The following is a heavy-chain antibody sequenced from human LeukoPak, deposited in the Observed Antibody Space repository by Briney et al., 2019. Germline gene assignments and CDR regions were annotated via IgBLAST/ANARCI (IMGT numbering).Heavy chain of an antibody. CDR3: ARAYSSSWYDF. CDR2: ISSSGSGGST. D-gene: IGHD6-13*01. CDR1: GLTFSSYA. V-gene: IGHV3-23*01. Sequence: GGSLRLSCAASGLTFSSYAMSWVRQAPGKGLEWVSGISSSGSGGSTYYADSVKSRFTISRDNSKNTLYLQINSVRAEDTAVYYCARAYSSSWYDFWGQGTLVTVSS. J-gene: IGHJ5*01.